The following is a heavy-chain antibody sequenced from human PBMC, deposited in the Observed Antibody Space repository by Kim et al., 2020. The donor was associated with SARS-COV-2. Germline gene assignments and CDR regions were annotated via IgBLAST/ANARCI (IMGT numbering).Heavy chain of an antibody. CDR3: AKDFPGTGAYDN. CDR1: GFTFSSYA. J-gene: IGHJ4*02. Sequence: GGSLRISCAASGFTFSSYAMSWVRQAPGKGLEWLCSISGRGDSSFYIDSMKGRFTISRDTSKNTVYLQMSTLRVEDTARYYCAKDFPGTGAYDNWGQGT. CDR2: ISGRGDSS. D-gene: IGHD1-26*01. V-gene: IGHV3-23*01.